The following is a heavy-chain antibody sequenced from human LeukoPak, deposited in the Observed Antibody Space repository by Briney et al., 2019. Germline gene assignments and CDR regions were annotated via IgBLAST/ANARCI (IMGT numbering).Heavy chain of an antibody. CDR2: ISSSGSTI. V-gene: IGHV3-48*03. CDR3: ARDTTPCDY. D-gene: IGHD1-26*01. CDR1: GFTFSSYE. J-gene: IGHJ4*02. Sequence: GGSLRLSCAASGFTFSSYEMNWVRQAPGKGLEWVSYISSSGSTIYYADSVKGRFTISRDNAKNSLYLQMNSLRAEDTPVYYCARDTTPCDYWGQGTLVTVSS.